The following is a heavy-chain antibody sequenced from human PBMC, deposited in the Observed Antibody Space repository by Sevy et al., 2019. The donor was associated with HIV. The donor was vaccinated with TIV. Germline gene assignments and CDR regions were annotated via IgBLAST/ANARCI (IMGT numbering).Heavy chain of an antibody. D-gene: IGHD3-16*01. CDR1: GFTFSNFW. V-gene: IGHV3-74*01. Sequence: GGSLRLSCAASGFTFSNFWMHWVRQAPGKGLVWLSYISSDGRTTTYADSVKGRFTVSRDNAKNTLYLQMNSLRTEDTAVYYCVLLGGAATFDYWGQGTQVTVSS. CDR3: VLLGGAATFDY. CDR2: ISSDGRTT. J-gene: IGHJ4*02.